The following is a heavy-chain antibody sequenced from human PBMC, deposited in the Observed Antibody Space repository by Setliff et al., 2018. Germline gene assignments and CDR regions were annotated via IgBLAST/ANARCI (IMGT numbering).Heavy chain of an antibody. CDR1: GGSISSHY. D-gene: IGHD3-22*01. V-gene: IGHV4-59*11. CDR3: ARDAGDLGSGYYSPADHDAFDI. CDR2: IYYSGST. J-gene: IGHJ3*02. Sequence: PSETLSLTCTVSGGSISSHYWSWIRQPPGKGLEWIGSIYYSGSTNYNPSLKSRVTISVDTSKNQVSLKLSSVTAADTAVYYCARDAGDLGSGYYSPADHDAFDIWGQGTMVTVSS.